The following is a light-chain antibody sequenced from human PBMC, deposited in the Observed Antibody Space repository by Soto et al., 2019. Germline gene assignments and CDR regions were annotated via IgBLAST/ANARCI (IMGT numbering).Light chain of an antibody. CDR3: QQADSFPFT. Sequence: DIQMTQSPSSVSASVGDRVTITCRASQGVSSWVAWYQLKPGKAPNLLIYAASSLQSGVPSRFSASGSRTDFTLTISSLQPEDFATYYCQQADSFPFTFGPGTTVDIK. V-gene: IGKV1-12*01. CDR1: QGVSSW. J-gene: IGKJ3*01. CDR2: AAS.